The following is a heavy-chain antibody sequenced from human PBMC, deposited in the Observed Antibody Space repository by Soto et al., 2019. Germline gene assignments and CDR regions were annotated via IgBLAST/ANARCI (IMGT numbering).Heavy chain of an antibody. CDR3: ARDPNVLRFLEWSHYYYYGMDV. V-gene: IGHV1-46*01. CDR2: INPNGGST. D-gene: IGHD3-3*01. CDR1: GYTFTSYY. J-gene: IGHJ6*02. Sequence: QVQLVQSGAEVKKPGASVKVSCKASGYTFTSYYMHWVRQAPGQGLEWMGIINPNGGSTSYAQKFQGRVTMTRDTSPSTVYMELSSLRSEDTAVYYCARDPNVLRFLEWSHYYYYGMDVWGQGTTVTVSS.